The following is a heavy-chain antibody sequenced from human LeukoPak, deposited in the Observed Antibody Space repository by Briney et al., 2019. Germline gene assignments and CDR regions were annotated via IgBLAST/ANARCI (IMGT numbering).Heavy chain of an antibody. CDR3: ARSKYYDFWSGYNFAYYYYYYMDV. V-gene: IGHV1-18*01. CDR2: ISAYNGNT. D-gene: IGHD3-3*01. J-gene: IGHJ6*03. Sequence: GASVKVSCKASGYTFTSYGISWVRQAPGQGLEWMGWISAYNGNTNYAQKLQGRVTMTTDTSTSTAYMELRSLRSDDTAVYYCARSKYYDFWSGYNFAYYYYYYMDVWGKGTTVTVSS. CDR1: GYTFTSYG.